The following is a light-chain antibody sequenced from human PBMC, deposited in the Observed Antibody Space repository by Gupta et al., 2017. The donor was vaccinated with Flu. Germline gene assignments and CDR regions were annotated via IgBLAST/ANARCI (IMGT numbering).Light chain of an antibody. CDR1: SSDVGGYNL. CDR3: SSYAGSNNYV. V-gene: IGLV2-8*01. CDR2: EVT. J-gene: IGLJ1*01. Sequence: RAVTISCTGTSSDVGGYNLVSWYQQHPGKAPTLMIYEVTKRPSGVPDRFSGSKSVNTASLTVSGLQAEDEADYYCSSYAGSNNYVFGTGTKVTVL.